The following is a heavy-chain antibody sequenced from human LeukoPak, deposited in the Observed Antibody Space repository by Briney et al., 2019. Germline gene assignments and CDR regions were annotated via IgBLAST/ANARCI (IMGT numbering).Heavy chain of an antibody. V-gene: IGHV3-11*06. D-gene: IGHD6-13*01. Sequence: GGSLRLSCAASGFTFSDYYMTWIRQAPGKGLEWVSYISSSSSYTNNADSVKGRFTISRDNAKNSLYLQMNSLRAEDTAVYYCVRKGSRWYFDYWGQGTLVTVSS. J-gene: IGHJ4*02. CDR2: ISSSSSYT. CDR1: GFTFSDYY. CDR3: VRKGSRWYFDY.